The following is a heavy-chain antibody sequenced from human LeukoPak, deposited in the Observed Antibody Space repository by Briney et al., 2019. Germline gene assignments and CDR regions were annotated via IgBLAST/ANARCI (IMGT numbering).Heavy chain of an antibody. Sequence: SETLSLTCTVSSGSISSYDWSWIRQPAGKGLEWIGRIYTSGSPNYNPSLKSRVTMSVDTSKNQFSLKLSSVTAADTAVYYCARVYYYGSGSYYLSGPWGQGTLVTVSS. J-gene: IGHJ5*02. D-gene: IGHD3-10*01. CDR2: IYTSGSP. CDR1: SGSISSYD. V-gene: IGHV4-4*07. CDR3: ARVYYYGSGSYYLSGP.